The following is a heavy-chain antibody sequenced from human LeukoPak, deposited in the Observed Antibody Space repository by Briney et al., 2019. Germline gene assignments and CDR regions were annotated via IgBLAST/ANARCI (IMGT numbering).Heavy chain of an antibody. CDR1: GFTFSSYA. CDR3: AKGAGCSSTSCFSYYYYYMDV. D-gene: IGHD2-2*01. J-gene: IGHJ6*03. CDR2: ISGSGGST. V-gene: IGHV3-23*01. Sequence: GGSLRLSCAASGFTFSSYAMSWVRQAPGKGLEWVSAISGSGGSTYYADSVKGRFTIPRDNSKNTLYLQMNSLRVEDTAVYYCAKGAGCSSTSCFSYYYYYMDVWGKGTTVTASS.